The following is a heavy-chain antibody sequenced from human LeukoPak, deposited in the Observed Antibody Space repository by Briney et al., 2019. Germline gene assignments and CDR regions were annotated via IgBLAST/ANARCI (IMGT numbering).Heavy chain of an antibody. J-gene: IGHJ4*02. CDR2: INHSGST. CDR1: GGSFSGYY. Sequence: SETLSLTCAVYGGSFSGYYWSWIRQPPGKGLEWIGEINHSGSTNYNPSLKSRVTISVDTSKNQFSLKLSSVTAADTAVYYCARDLLGYCSGGSCSDWGQGTLVTVSS. D-gene: IGHD2-15*01. V-gene: IGHV4-34*01. CDR3: ARDLLGYCSGGSCSD.